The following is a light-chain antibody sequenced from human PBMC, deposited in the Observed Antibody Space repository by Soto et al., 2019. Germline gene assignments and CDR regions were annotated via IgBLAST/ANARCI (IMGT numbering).Light chain of an antibody. Sequence: DIQVTQSPSTLSASVGDRVTITCGASQSIGTWLALYQQKPGKAPKLLIFDASTLESGVPSRFSGSGSGTDFTLTISSLQPDDFATYYCQQYSDSSGAFGGGTKVDIK. J-gene: IGKJ4*02. V-gene: IGKV1-5*01. CDR1: QSIGTW. CDR2: DAS. CDR3: QQYSDSSGA.